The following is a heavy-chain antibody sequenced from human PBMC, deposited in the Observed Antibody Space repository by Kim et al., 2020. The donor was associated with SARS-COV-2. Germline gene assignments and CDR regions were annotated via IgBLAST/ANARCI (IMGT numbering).Heavy chain of an antibody. D-gene: IGHD3-16*01. CDR3: ARDIRGTWFDP. Sequence: KYYIDSVKGRITISRDNAKTIMYLQMSGLRAEDTAVYYCARDIRGTWFDPWGQGTLVTVSS. J-gene: IGHJ5*02. V-gene: IGHV3-7*01. CDR2: K.